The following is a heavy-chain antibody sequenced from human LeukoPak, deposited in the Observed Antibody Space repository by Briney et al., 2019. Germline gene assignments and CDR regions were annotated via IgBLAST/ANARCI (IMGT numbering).Heavy chain of an antibody. D-gene: IGHD3-3*01. J-gene: IGHJ5*02. V-gene: IGHV1-46*01. CDR2: INPSGGTT. CDR3: ARFSKTSPSGYGS. Sequence: ASVKVSCKASGYIFTSYSMHWVRRAPGQGLEWMGIINPSGGTTNYAQKFQGRVTMTRDTSTSTVYMDLSSLRSEDTAVYYCARFSKTSPSGYGSWGQGTLVTVSS. CDR1: GYIFTSYS.